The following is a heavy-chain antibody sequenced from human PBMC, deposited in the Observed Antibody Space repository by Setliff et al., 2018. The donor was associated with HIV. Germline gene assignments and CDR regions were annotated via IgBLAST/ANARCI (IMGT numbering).Heavy chain of an antibody. CDR1: GGSISSSSHH. V-gene: IGHV4-39*01. Sequence: SETLSLTCTVSGGSISSSSHHWSWIRQTPGKGLEWIGSIYYSGNSYYNPSLQSRVTISVDTSKNQFSLKLSSVSAADTAVYFCARVYYGDLEYWGQGTLVTVSS. D-gene: IGHD4-17*01. CDR3: ARVYYGDLEY. CDR2: IYYSGNS. J-gene: IGHJ4*03.